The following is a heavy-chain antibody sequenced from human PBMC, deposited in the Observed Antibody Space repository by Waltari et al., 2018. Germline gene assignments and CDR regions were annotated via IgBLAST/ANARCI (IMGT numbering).Heavy chain of an antibody. CDR3: GRGTPWSGMDV. CDR2: IEITGST. D-gene: IGHD3-3*01. Sequence: QVQLQESGPGLVKPSATLSLTCSVPGGSRSSYYLNWIRQPAGKGLEWIGRIEITGSTNYNPSLKSRVTISVDKSKKQFSLMLTSVTAADTAVYYCGRGTPWSGMDVWGQGTTVTVSS. J-gene: IGHJ6*02. V-gene: IGHV4-4*07. CDR1: GGSRSSYY.